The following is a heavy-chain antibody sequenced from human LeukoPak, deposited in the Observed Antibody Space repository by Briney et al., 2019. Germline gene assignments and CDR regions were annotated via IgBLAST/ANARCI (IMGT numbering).Heavy chain of an antibody. D-gene: IGHD3-10*01. J-gene: IGHJ4*02. V-gene: IGHV4-30-2*01. CDR2: IYHSGST. CDR3: ARAMDSGSLIDY. CDR1: GGSISSGGYY. Sequence: SETLSLTCTVSGGSISSGGYYWSWIRQPPGKGLEWIGYIYHSGSTYYNPSLKSRVTISVDRSKNQFSLKLSSVTAADTAVYYCARAMDSGSLIDYWGQGTLVTVSS.